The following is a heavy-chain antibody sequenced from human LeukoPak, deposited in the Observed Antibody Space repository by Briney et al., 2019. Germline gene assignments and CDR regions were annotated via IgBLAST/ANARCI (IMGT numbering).Heavy chain of an antibody. J-gene: IGHJ4*02. D-gene: IGHD5-12*01. V-gene: IGHV3-66*01. CDR1: GGIVSTNY. Sequence: GGSLRLSCVASGGIVSTNYMSWVRQAPGKGLEWVAVIYSGGSTYYADSVKGRFTISRDNSKNTLYLQMNTLRAEDTGVYYCGRDHHLALYYWGQGTLVTVSS. CDR3: GRDHHLALYY. CDR2: IYSGGST.